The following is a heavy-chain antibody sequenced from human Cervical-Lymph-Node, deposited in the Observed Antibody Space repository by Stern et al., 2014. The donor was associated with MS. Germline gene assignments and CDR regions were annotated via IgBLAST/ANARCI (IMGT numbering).Heavy chain of an antibody. V-gene: IGHV7-4-1*02. CDR2: INTNSGNP. CDR3: ARFVDYPMGRVFDV. CDR1: GYTFSGYS. D-gene: IGHD3-10*01. J-gene: IGHJ4*02. Sequence: QVQLVESGSEWKKPGASVKVSCKASGYTFSGYSLNWVRQAPGQGLEWMCWINTNSGNPAYAQGFTGRFVFSLDTSVSTAYLQISSLKTEDTGIYVCARFVDYPMGRVFDVWGQGTQVTVSS.